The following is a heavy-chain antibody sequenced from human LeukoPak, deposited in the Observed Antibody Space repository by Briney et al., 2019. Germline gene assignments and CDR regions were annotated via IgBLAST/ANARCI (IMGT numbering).Heavy chain of an antibody. J-gene: IGHJ5*02. CDR3: ANGGTYSSGP. CDR1: GFTFRSYG. Sequence: PGRSLRLSCAASGFTFRSYGMHWVRQAPGKGLEWVATIKPDGSAQYYVDSVKGRFTISRDNAKNSLFLQINSLRAEDTAVYYCANGGTYSSGPWGQGTLVTVSS. D-gene: IGHD3-22*01. CDR2: IKPDGSAQ. V-gene: IGHV3-7*01.